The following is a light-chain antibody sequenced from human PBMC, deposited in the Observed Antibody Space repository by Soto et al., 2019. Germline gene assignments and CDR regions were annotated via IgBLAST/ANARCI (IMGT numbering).Light chain of an antibody. CDR3: QQRYRSPYT. V-gene: IGKV1-39*01. J-gene: IGKJ2*01. CDR1: QSINIY. Sequence: IPLTQSPSSLSASVGDRVTVTCWASQSINIYLNWYPQKPGKAPTLLIYAASSLQSGVPSRFSGGGSRTDFTLTISSPQPEDFATYYIQQRYRSPYTFGQGTKLEI. CDR2: AAS.